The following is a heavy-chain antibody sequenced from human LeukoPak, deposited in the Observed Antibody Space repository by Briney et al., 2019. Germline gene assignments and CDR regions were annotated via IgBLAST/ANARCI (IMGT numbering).Heavy chain of an antibody. CDR2: INHSGST. Sequence: PSETLSLTCAVYGGSFSGYYWSWIRLPPGKGLEWIGEINHSGSTNYNPSLKSRVTISVDTSKNQFSLKLSSVTAADTAVYYCARVGYGSGAGDYWGQGTLVTVSS. CDR3: ARVGYGSGAGDY. V-gene: IGHV4-34*01. CDR1: GGSFSGYY. D-gene: IGHD3-10*01. J-gene: IGHJ4*02.